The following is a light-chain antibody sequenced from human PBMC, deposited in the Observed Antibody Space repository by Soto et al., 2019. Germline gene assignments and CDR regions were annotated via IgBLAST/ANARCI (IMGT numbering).Light chain of an antibody. CDR3: QQRTNWPT. Sequence: EIEMTLSRPTLSVSPGEKATHSCRASESVSGNLAWYQQTPGQAPRLLIFGASTRAIGIPARFRGSGSGTQFTLTIISLQSEDFAVYYCQQRTNWPTFGQPTKVDIK. V-gene: IGKV3-15*01. CDR2: GAS. J-gene: IGKJ1*01. CDR1: ESVSGN.